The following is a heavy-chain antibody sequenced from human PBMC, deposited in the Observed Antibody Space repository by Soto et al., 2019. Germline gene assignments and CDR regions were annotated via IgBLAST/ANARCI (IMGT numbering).Heavy chain of an antibody. CDR3: ASAICKIYYYYGMDV. CDR1: GGTFSSYT. Sequence: QVQLVQSGAEVKKPGSSVKVSCKASGGTFSSYTISWVRQAPGQGLEWMGRIIPILGIANYAQKFQGRVTITADKSTSTAYMERSSLRSEDTDVYYCASAICKIYYYYGMDVWGQGTTVTVSS. V-gene: IGHV1-69*02. J-gene: IGHJ6*02. CDR2: IIPILGIA.